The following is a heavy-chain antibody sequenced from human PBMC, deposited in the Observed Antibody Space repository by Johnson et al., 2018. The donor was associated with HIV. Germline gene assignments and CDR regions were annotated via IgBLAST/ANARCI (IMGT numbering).Heavy chain of an antibody. D-gene: IGHD5-24*01. CDR3: ARGRERGMFDI. CDR1: GFTVSSNY. Sequence: VQLVESGGGLVQPGGSLRLSCAASGFTVSSNYMSWVRQAPGKGLEWVSRIHSDGSSTSYADSVKGRFTISRDNAKNTLYLQMNSLRAEDTAVYYCARGRERGMFDIWGQGTMVTVSS. CDR2: IHSDGSST. J-gene: IGHJ3*02. V-gene: IGHV3-74*02.